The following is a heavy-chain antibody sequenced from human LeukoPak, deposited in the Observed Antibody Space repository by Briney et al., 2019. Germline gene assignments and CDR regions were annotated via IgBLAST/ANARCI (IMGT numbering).Heavy chain of an antibody. CDR1: GFTFSNAW. CDR3: TTSDILPEINARNYFDA. Sequence: GGSLRLSCAASGFTFSNAWMSWVRQAPGKGLEWVGHIKSRNHGGTTDYAAPVNGRFTISRDDSKNTLYVQMNSLLTEDTAVYYCTTSDILPEINARNYFDAWGQGALVTVSS. D-gene: IGHD2-8*01. V-gene: IGHV3-15*01. CDR2: IKSRNHGGTT. J-gene: IGHJ5*02.